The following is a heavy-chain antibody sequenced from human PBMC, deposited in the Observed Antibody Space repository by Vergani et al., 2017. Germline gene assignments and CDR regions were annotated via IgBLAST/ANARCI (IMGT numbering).Heavy chain of an antibody. CDR2: IWYDGSNK. J-gene: IGHJ4*02. D-gene: IGHD3-22*01. V-gene: IGHV3-33*06. CDR3: AKEKGGYYDSSGPDDY. Sequence: QVQLVESGGGLVKPGGSLRLSCAASGFTFSSYGMHWVRQAPGKGLEWVAVIWYDGSNKYYADSVKGRFTISRDNSKNTLYLQMNSLRAEDTAVYYCAKEKGGYYDSSGPDDYWGQGTLVTVSS. CDR1: GFTFSSYG.